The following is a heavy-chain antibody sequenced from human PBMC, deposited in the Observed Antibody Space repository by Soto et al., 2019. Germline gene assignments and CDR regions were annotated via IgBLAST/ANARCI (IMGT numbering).Heavy chain of an antibody. D-gene: IGHD1-1*01. CDR2: INAGNGNT. Sequence: AASVKVSCKASGYTFTNYAMHWVRQAPGQRPEWMGWINAGNGNTKFSQRFQGRVTITRDTSANIAYMELSSLTSEDTAVYYCARAGFCSTTSRSDAFDIWGQGTMVTVSS. J-gene: IGHJ3*02. V-gene: IGHV1-3*01. CDR3: ARAGFCSTTSRSDAFDI. CDR1: GYTFTNYA.